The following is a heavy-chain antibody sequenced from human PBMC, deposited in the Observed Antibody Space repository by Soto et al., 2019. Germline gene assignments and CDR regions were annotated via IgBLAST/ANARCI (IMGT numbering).Heavy chain of an antibody. Sequence: PGGSLRLSCAASGFTFSEHWMNWVRQAPGKGLEWVAYIRSGSSTIHYADSVKGRFTISRDNAKNTPYLQMNSLRDEDTAVYYCAREGYPFDYWGQGTLVTVSS. CDR3: AREGYPFDY. CDR2: IRSGSSTI. D-gene: IGHD5-12*01. CDR1: GFTFSEHW. J-gene: IGHJ4*02. V-gene: IGHV3-48*02.